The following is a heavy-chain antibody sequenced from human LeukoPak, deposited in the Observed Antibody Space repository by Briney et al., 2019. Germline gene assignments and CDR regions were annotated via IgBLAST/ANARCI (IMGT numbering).Heavy chain of an antibody. Sequence: ASVKVSCKASGGTFSSYAISWVRHAPGQGLEWMGRIIPILGIANYAQKFQGRVTITADKSTSTAYMELSSLRSEDTAVYYCARGRGYSYGSTLHFDYWGQGTLVTVSS. J-gene: IGHJ4*02. CDR1: GGTFSSYA. CDR2: IIPILGIA. CDR3: ARGRGYSYGSTLHFDY. D-gene: IGHD5-18*01. V-gene: IGHV1-69*04.